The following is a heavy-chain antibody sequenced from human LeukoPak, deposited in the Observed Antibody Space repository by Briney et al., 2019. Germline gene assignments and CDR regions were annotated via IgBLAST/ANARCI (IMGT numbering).Heavy chain of an antibody. CDR3: ARAADYHGSGSQLGY. J-gene: IGHJ4*02. CDR2: INHSGST. V-gene: IGHV4-34*01. CDR1: GGSFSGYY. Sequence: SGTLSLTCAVYGGSFSGYYWSWIRQPPGKGLEWIGEINHSGSTNYNPSLKSRVSISVDTSKNQFSLKLNSLTAADTAVYYCARAADYHGSGSQLGYWGQGVLVTVSS. D-gene: IGHD3-10*01.